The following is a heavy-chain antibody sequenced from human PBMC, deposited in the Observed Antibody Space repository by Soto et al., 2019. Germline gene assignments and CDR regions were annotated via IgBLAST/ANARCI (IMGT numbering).Heavy chain of an antibody. CDR3: AKVGLGSYYDSGSYASYFDY. D-gene: IGHD3-10*01. V-gene: IGHV3-23*01. J-gene: IGHJ4*02. CDR2: ISGSGDST. CDR1: GLTFSTSA. Sequence: EVQLLESGGGLVQPGGSLRLSCAASGLTFSTSAMSWVRQPPGKGLEWVSAISGSGDSTYYKDSVKGRFTISRDNSKNTLYLQMNSLRVEDTAVYYCAKVGLGSYYDSGSYASYFDYWGQGTLVTFSS.